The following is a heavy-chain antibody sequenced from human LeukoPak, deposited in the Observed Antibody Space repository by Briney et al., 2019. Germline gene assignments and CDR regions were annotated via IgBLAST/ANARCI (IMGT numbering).Heavy chain of an antibody. Sequence: ETLSLTCTVSGGSISSSSYYWGWIRQPPGKGLEWVSAISGSGGSTYYADSVKGRFTISRDNSKNTLYLQINSLRAEDTAVYYCARDVSWIFFDYWGQGTLVTVSS. CDR3: ARDVSWIFFDY. CDR2: ISGSGGST. CDR1: GGSISSSSYY. J-gene: IGHJ4*02. D-gene: IGHD2-2*03. V-gene: IGHV3-23*01.